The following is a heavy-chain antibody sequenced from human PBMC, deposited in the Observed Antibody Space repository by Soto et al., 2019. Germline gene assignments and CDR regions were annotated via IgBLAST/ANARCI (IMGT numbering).Heavy chain of an antibody. V-gene: IGHV1-18*01. CDR3: ERDMGKRIWFGEFPFGLDV. Sequence: ASVKVSCKASGYTFTSYGISWVRQAPGQGLEWMGWISAYNGNTNYAHKLQGRVTMTTDTSTSTAYTELRSLRSDDTAVYYCERDMGKRIWFGEFPFGLDVWGQGTSVTVS. D-gene: IGHD3-10*01. CDR2: ISAYNGNT. CDR1: GYTFTSYG. J-gene: IGHJ6*02.